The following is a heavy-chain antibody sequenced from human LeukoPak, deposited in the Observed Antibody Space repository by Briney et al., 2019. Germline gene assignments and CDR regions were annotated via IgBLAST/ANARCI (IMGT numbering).Heavy chain of an antibody. V-gene: IGHV3-30*18. Sequence: HPGGSLRLSCAASGFTFRTYGMHWVRQAPGKGLEWVAVILYDGTYKYYADSVKGRFTISRDNSKNMLYLQMHSLRAEDTAVYYCAKDLVGGEAAAGRVNYLDYWGRGTLVTVPS. D-gene: IGHD6-13*01. CDR1: GFTFRTYG. CDR3: AKDLVGGEAAAGRVNYLDY. CDR2: ILYDGTYK. J-gene: IGHJ4*02.